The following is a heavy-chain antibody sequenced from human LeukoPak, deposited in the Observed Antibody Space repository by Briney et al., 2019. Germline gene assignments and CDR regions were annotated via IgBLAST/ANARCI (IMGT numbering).Heavy chain of an antibody. CDR2: INSDGSST. CDR1: GFTFSSYW. J-gene: IGHJ4*02. V-gene: IGHV3-74*01. CDR3: ARGTMFPYYFDS. D-gene: IGHD3-10*02. Sequence: GGSLRLSCAASGFTFSSYWMHWVRQAPGKGLVWVSRINSDGSSTSYADSVKGRFTISRDNTKNTLYLQMNSLRAEDTAVYYCARGTMFPYYFDSWGQGTLVTVSS.